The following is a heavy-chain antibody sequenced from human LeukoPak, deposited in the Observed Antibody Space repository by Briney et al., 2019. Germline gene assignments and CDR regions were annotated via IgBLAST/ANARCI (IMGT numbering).Heavy chain of an antibody. V-gene: IGHV1-18*01. CDR1: GYTFTSYG. J-gene: IGHJ6*02. D-gene: IGHD6-19*01. CDR2: ISAYNGNT. CDR3: ARDGTAVAVPFYYYYGMDV. Sequence: ASVKVSCKASGYTFTSYGISWVRQAPGQGLEWMEWISAYNGNTNYAQKLQGRVTMTTDTSTSTAYMELRSLRSDDTAVYYCARDGTAVAVPFYYYYGMDVWGQGTTVTVSS.